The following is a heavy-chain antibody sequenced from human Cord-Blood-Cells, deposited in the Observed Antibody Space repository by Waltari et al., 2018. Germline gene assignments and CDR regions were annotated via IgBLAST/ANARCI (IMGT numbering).Heavy chain of an antibody. Sequence: VQLVQSGAEVKKPGASVKVSCKASGYTFTSYYLHWVRQAPGQGLEWMGIINPSGGSTSYAQKFQGRVTMTRDTSTSTVYMELSSLRSEDTAVYYCARVGDYDSSGYYAFDIWGQGTMVTVSS. D-gene: IGHD3-22*01. CDR3: ARVGDYDSSGYYAFDI. V-gene: IGHV1-46*01. CDR1: GYTFTSYY. J-gene: IGHJ3*02. CDR2: INPSGGST.